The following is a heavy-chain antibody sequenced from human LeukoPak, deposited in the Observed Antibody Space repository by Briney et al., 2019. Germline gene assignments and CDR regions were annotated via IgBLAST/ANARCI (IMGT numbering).Heavy chain of an antibody. CDR1: GLTLSSYA. Sequence: GGSLRLSCAASGLTLSSYAMSWVRQAPGQGLEWVSSISESGRSTYYADTVKGRFTISRDNSKNTLYLQMNSLRAEDTALYYCAKGSSGPDYWGLGTPVTVSS. CDR3: AKGSSGPDY. D-gene: IGHD1-26*01. J-gene: IGHJ4*02. CDR2: ISESGRST. V-gene: IGHV3-23*01.